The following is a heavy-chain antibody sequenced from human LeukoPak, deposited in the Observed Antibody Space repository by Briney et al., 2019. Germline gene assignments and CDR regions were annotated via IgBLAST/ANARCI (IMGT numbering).Heavy chain of an antibody. Sequence: GSLRLSCAASGFTFSSYWMHWVRQAPGKGLVWVSRINSDGSSTSYADSVKGRFTISRDNAKNTLYLQMNSPRAEDTAVYYCARRTVVGTLDYWGQGTLVTVSS. J-gene: IGHJ4*02. D-gene: IGHD6-13*01. CDR1: GFTFSSYW. V-gene: IGHV3-74*01. CDR2: INSDGSST. CDR3: ARRTVVGTLDY.